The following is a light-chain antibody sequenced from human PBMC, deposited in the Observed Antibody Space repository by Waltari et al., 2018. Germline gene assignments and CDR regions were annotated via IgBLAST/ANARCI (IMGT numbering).Light chain of an antibody. CDR1: QKIARY. V-gene: IGKV1-39*01. CDR3: QQSYSVTYS. CDR2: RAS. Sequence: DVQMTQSPSSLSASVGDRVTITCRASQKIARYVNWYQHKPGEAPKLLIYRASSLQSGVPSRFSGGGSETDFTLTISSLQPEDSATYYCQQSYSVTYSFGQGTNLEIK. J-gene: IGKJ2*03.